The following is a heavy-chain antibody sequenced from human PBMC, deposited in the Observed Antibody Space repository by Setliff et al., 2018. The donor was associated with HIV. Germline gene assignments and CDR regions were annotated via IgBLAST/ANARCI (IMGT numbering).Heavy chain of an antibody. Sequence: GASVKVSCKASGGTFSSYAISWVRQAPGQGLEWMGGIIPILGIANYAQKFQGRVTITTDESTSTAYMELSSLRSEDTAVCYCARQSRDWNWFDPWGQGTLVTVSS. CDR3: ARQSRDWNWFDP. CDR2: IIPILGIA. J-gene: IGHJ5*02. CDR1: GGTFSSYA. V-gene: IGHV1-69*10. D-gene: IGHD2-21*01.